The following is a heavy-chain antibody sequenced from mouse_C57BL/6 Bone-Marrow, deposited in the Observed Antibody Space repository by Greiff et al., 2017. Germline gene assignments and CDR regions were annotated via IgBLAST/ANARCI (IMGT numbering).Heavy chain of an antibody. V-gene: IGHV1-81*01. CDR1: GYTFTSYG. Sequence: QVQLQQSGAELARPGASVKLSCKASGYTFTSYGISWVKQRTGQGLEWIGEIYPRSGNTYYNEKFKGKDTLTADKSSSTASMELRSLTSEDSAVYFCVRWSPVLYWGQGTLVTVAA. J-gene: IGHJ3*01. CDR2: IYPRSGNT. CDR3: VRWSPVLY.